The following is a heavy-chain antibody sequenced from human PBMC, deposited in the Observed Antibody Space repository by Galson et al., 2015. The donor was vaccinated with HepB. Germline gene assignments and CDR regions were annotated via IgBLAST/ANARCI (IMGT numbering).Heavy chain of an antibody. Sequence: QSGAKVKKPGESLKTSCTGSGYSLTSYWIGWVRQMPGIGLEWIGIIYPGDSDTRYSPSFQGQVTISADKSIGTAYLQWSSLKASDTAMYYCARRGIASEYFDYWGQGTLVTVSS. CDR1: GYSLTSYW. V-gene: IGHV5-51*01. CDR2: IYPGDSDT. J-gene: IGHJ4*02. D-gene: IGHD1-14*01. CDR3: ARRGIASEYFDY.